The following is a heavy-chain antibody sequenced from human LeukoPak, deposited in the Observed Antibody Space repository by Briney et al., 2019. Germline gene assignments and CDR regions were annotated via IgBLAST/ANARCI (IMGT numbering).Heavy chain of an antibody. CDR1: GFTFSSYA. J-gene: IGHJ4*02. CDR2: ISGSGGST. D-gene: IGHD2-8*01. V-gene: IGHV3-23*01. Sequence: GGSLRLSCAASGFTFSSYAMSWVRQAPGKGLEWVSAISGSGGSTYYADSVKGPFTISRDNSKNTLYLQMNSLRAEDTAVYYCAKGLGYCTNGVCYISDYWGQGTLVTVSS. CDR3: AKGLGYCTNGVCYISDY.